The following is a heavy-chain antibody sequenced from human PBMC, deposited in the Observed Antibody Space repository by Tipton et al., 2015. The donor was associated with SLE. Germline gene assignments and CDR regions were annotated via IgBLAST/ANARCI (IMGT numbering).Heavy chain of an antibody. D-gene: IGHD6-19*01. CDR2: IYYSGST. V-gene: IGHV4-59*11. CDR3: ARGAGIGVAGLFDH. Sequence: SLTCTVSGGSISSHYWSWIRQPPGKGLEWIGYIYYSGSTNYNPSLKSRVTISVDTPKNQFSLKLSSVTAADTAVYYCARGAGIGVAGLFDHWGQGTLVTVSS. J-gene: IGHJ4*02. CDR1: GGSISSHY.